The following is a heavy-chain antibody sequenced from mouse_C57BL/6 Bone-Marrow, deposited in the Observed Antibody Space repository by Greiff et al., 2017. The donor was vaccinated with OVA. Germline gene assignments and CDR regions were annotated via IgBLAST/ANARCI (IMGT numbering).Heavy chain of an antibody. D-gene: IGHD1-1*01. V-gene: IGHV1-55*01. CDR2: IYPGSGST. Sequence: QVQLQQPGAELVKPGASVKMSCKASGYTFTSYWITWVKQRPGQGLEWIGDIYPGSGSTNYNEKFKSKATLTVDTSSSTAYMQLSSLTSEDSAVYDCARGDTTVIPTGFMDYWGQGTSVTVSS. J-gene: IGHJ4*01. CDR3: ARGDTTVIPTGFMDY. CDR1: GYTFTSYW.